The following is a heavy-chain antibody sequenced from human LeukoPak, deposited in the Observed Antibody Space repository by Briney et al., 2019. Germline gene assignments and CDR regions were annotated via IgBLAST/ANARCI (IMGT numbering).Heavy chain of an antibody. CDR2: TRNKANSYTT. D-gene: IGHD1-26*01. CDR1: GFTFSDHY. J-gene: IGHJ4*02. CDR3: ARVRSGSLDY. V-gene: IGHV3-72*01. Sequence: GSLRLSCAASGFTFSDHYMDWVRQAPGKGLEWVGRTRNKANSYTTEYAASVKGRFTISRDDSKNSLYLQMNSLKTEDTAVYYCARVRSGSLDYWGQGTLVTVSS.